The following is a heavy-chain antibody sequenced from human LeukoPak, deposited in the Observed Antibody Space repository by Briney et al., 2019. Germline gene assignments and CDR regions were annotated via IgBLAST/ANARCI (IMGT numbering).Heavy chain of an antibody. Sequence: ASVKVSCKAFDSTFNSQGFSWVRQAPGQGLEWMGWISAYNGNTRFARKLQDRVSMTTDTSTTTAYMELRSLTSDDTATYYCVRDSTLCRGTNCYQNDPFDIWGQGTMVTVSS. V-gene: IGHV1-18*01. CDR3: VRDSTLCRGTNCYQNDPFDI. J-gene: IGHJ3*02. CDR1: DSTFNSQG. CDR2: ISAYNGNT. D-gene: IGHD2-2*01.